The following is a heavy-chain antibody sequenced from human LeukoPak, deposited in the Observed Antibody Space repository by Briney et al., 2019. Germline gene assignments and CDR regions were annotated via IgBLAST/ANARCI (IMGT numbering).Heavy chain of an antibody. D-gene: IGHD6-25*01. CDR1: GFTFSSYG. CDR2: LRYDGSNK. Sequence: GGSLRLSCAASGFTFSSYGMHWVRQAPGKGLEWVAFLRYDGSNKYYADSVKGRFTISRDNSKNTLYLQMNSLTAEDTAVYYCARGPPWYFDLWGRGTLVTVSS. J-gene: IGHJ2*01. V-gene: IGHV3-30*02. CDR3: ARGPPWYFDL.